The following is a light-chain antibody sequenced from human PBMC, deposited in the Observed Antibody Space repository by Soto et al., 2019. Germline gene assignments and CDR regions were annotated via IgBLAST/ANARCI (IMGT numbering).Light chain of an antibody. CDR3: QQRSNRPIT. Sequence: EIVLTQSPATLSLSPGERATLSCRASQSVSSYLAWYQQKPGQAPRLLIYDASNKATGIPARFSGSGSGTDFTLTISSLEPEDFTVYYCQQRSNRPITFGPGTRLESK. J-gene: IGKJ5*01. V-gene: IGKV3-11*01. CDR2: DAS. CDR1: QSVSSY.